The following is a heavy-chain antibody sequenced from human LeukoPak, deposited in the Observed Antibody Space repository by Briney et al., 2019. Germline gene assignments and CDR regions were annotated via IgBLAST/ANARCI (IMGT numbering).Heavy chain of an antibody. CDR3: ARGLYSSSGDWFDP. CDR1: GFTFSSYG. V-gene: IGHV3-48*01. Sequence: GGSLRLSCAASGFTFSSYGMHWVRQAPGKGLEWVSYISSSSSTIYYADSVKGRFTISRDNAKNSLYLQMNSLRAEDTAVYYCARGLYSSSGDWFDPWGQGTLVTVSS. CDR2: ISSSSSTI. J-gene: IGHJ5*02. D-gene: IGHD6-13*01.